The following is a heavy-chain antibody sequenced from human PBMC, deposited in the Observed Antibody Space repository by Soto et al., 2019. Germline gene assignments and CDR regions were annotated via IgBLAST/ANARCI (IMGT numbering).Heavy chain of an antibody. CDR3: ARDGHNTNDVDR. J-gene: IGHJ5*02. D-gene: IGHD1-20*01. V-gene: IGHV3-7*01. CDR1: GFTLDDYW. CDR2: INKDGSER. Sequence: EVQLVESGGVLVQPGESLRLSCVASGFTLDDYWMNWVRQAPGKGLEWVAIINKDGSERYYVDSVKGRFTISRDNSKDSLFLQMESLGAEDTALYYCARDGHNTNDVDRWGQGTRVTVSS.